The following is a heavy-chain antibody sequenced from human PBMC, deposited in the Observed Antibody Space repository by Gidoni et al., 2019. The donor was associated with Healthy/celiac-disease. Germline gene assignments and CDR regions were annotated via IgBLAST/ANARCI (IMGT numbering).Heavy chain of an antibody. V-gene: IGHV4-39*01. CDR3: ARHPIVVVITTFSAFDI. Sequence: TCTVSGGSISSSSYYWGWIRQPPGKGLEWIGSIYYSGSTYYNPSLKSRVTISVDTSKNQFSLKLSSVTAADTAVYYCARHPIVVVITTFSAFDIWGQGTMVTVSS. CDR2: IYYSGST. J-gene: IGHJ3*02. CDR1: GGSISSSSYY. D-gene: IGHD3-22*01.